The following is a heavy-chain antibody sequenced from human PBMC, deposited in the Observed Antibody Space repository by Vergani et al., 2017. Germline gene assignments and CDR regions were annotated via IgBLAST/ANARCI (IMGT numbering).Heavy chain of an antibody. CDR3: ARDSPLVVPAAIFYYYYGMDV. Sequence: EVQLVESGGGLVQPGGSLRLSCEGSGFTFKNNTMTWVRQAPGKGLEWVSGISWNSGSIGYADSVKGRFTISRDNAKNSLYLQMNSLRAEDTAVYYCARDSPLVVPAAIFYYYYGMDVWGQGTTVTVSS. CDR2: ISWNSGSI. V-gene: IGHV3-48*04. J-gene: IGHJ6*02. CDR1: GFTFKNNT. D-gene: IGHD2-2*01.